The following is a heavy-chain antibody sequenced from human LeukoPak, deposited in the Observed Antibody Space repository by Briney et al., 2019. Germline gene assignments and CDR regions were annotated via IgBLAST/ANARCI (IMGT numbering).Heavy chain of an antibody. V-gene: IGHV1-3*01. CDR3: ARTRGYSYGYGEI. CDR1: GYTFTSYA. J-gene: IGHJ4*02. CDR2: INASNGNT. D-gene: IGHD5-18*01. Sequence: ASVKVSCKASGYTFTSYAMHWVRQAPGQRLEWMGWINASNGNTKYSQKFQGRVTITRDTSASTAYMELSSLRSEDTAVYYCARTRGYSYGYGEIWGQGTLVTVSS.